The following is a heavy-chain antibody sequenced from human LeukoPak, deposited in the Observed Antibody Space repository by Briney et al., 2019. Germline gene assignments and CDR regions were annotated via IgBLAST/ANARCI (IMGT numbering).Heavy chain of an antibody. Sequence: ASVKVSCKASGYTFTSYGISWVRQAPGQGLEWMGWFSAYNGNTNYAQKLQGRVTMTTDTSTSTAYMELRSLRSDDTAVYYCARGPLAAADNWFDPWGQGTLVTVSS. CDR1: GYTFTSYG. V-gene: IGHV1-18*04. D-gene: IGHD6-13*01. CDR3: ARGPLAAADNWFDP. CDR2: FSAYNGNT. J-gene: IGHJ5*02.